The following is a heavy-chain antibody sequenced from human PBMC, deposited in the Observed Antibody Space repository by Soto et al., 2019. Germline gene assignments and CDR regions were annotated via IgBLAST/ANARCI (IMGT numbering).Heavy chain of an antibody. D-gene: IGHD6-13*01. CDR2: ISGSGGST. J-gene: IGHJ4*02. Sequence: EVQLLESGGGLVQPGGSLRLSCAASGFTFSSYAMSWVRQAPGKGLEWVSAISGSGGSTYYADSVKGRFTISRDNSKNTRNLQMNGLRAEDTAIYYCAKEGQQLGGGYFDYWGQGTLVTVSS. V-gene: IGHV3-23*01. CDR1: GFTFSSYA. CDR3: AKEGQQLGGGYFDY.